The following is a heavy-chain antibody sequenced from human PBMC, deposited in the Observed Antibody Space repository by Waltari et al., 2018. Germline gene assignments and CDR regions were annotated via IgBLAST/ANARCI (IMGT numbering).Heavy chain of an antibody. CDR2: INPDNGGT. J-gene: IGHJ4*02. Sequence: QVQLVQSGAEVKKPGASVKVSCKASGYTFTGYYMHWVRQAPGQGLEWMGWINPDNGGTNYAQKFQGWVTMTRDTSISPAYMELSRLRSDDTAVCYCARGRASKQLVNPLKYWGQGTLVTVSS. CDR3: ARGRASKQLVNPLKY. V-gene: IGHV1-2*04. CDR1: GYTFTGYY. D-gene: IGHD6-6*01.